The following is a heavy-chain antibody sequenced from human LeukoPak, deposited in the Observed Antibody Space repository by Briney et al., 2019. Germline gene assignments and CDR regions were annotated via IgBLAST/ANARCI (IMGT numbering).Heavy chain of an antibody. CDR2: IYHSGST. CDR3: ARVDWLRDYYYYMDV. CDR1: GYSISSGYY. V-gene: IGHV4-38-2*02. J-gene: IGHJ6*03. D-gene: IGHD5-12*01. Sequence: SETLSLTCSASGYSISSGYYWGWIRQPPGKGLEWIGIIYHSGSTYYNPSLKSRVTLSVDTSKNQFSLKVTSVTAADTAVYYCARVDWLRDYYYYMDVWGKGTTVTVSS.